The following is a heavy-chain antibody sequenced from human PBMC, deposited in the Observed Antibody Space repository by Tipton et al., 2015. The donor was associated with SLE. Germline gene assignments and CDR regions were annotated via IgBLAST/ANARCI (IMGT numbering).Heavy chain of an antibody. D-gene: IGHD3-3*01. CDR1: GGSISSRSYY. Sequence: TLSLTCTVSGGSISSRSYYWGWISQPLGKGLEWIGSIYYRGATYYNPSLKSRVTIAVDTSKNQFSLKLSSVTAADTAVYYCARHPDFWSGQRWFDPWGQGTLVTVSS. CDR2: IYYRGAT. V-gene: IGHV4-39*01. J-gene: IGHJ5*02. CDR3: ARHPDFWSGQRWFDP.